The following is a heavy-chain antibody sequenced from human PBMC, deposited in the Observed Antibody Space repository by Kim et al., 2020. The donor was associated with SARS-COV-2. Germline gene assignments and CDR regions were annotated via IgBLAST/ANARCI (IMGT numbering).Heavy chain of an antibody. V-gene: IGHV4-59*13. D-gene: IGHD6-19*01. CDR2: IYYSGNT. Sequence: SETLSLTCIVSGDSMSSYYWSWIRQPPGKGLEWIGYIYYSGNTNYNPSLKSRVSISADTSKNQFSLKLSSVTAADTAVYYCARSRTTVADNYFDYWGQGSLVTVSS. CDR3: ARSRTTVADNYFDY. J-gene: IGHJ4*02. CDR1: GDSMSSYY.